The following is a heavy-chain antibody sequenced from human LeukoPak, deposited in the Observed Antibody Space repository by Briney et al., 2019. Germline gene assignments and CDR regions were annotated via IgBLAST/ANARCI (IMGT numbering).Heavy chain of an antibody. CDR1: GFTFSSYG. J-gene: IGHJ3*02. CDR3: ARGIMGGDYAQIRAFDI. V-gene: IGHV3-33*01. D-gene: IGHD2-21*02. Sequence: GRSLRLSCAASGFTFSSYGMHWVRQAPGKGLEWVAVIWYDGSNKYYADSVKGRFTISRDNSKNTLYLQMNSLRAEDTAVYYCARGIMGGDYAQIRAFDIWGQGTMVTVSS. CDR2: IWYDGSNK.